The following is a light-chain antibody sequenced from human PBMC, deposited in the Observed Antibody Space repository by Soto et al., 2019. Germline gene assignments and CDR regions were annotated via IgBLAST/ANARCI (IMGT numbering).Light chain of an antibody. Sequence: NFMLTQPHSVSESPGKTVTISCTRSSGSIASNYVQWYQQRPGSAPTTVIYEDNQRPSGVPDRFSGSIDSSSNSASLTISGLKTEDEADYYCQSYDSSNPVVFGGGPSSPS. V-gene: IGLV6-57*04. CDR1: SGSIASNY. CDR3: QSYDSSNPVV. J-gene: IGLJ2*01. CDR2: EDN.